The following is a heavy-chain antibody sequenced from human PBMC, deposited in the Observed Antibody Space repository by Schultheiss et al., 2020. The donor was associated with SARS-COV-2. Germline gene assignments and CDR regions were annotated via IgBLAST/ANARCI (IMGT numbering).Heavy chain of an antibody. CDR2: IYISGST. CDR3: ARAKYYDFWSGYYPYYYYYMDV. D-gene: IGHD3-3*01. J-gene: IGHJ6*03. V-gene: IGHV4-59*10. CDR1: GGSFSGYY. Sequence: SETLSLTCAVYGGSFSGYYWSWIRQPPGKGLEWIGSIYISGSTNYNPSLKSRVTISVDTSKNQFSLKLSSVTAADTAVYYCARAKYYDFWSGYYPYYYYYMDVWGKGTTVTVSS.